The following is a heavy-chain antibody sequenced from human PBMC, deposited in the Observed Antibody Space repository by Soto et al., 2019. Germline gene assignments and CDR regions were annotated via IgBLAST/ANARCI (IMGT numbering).Heavy chain of an antibody. Sequence: ASVKVSCKTSGFTFTNYAMHWVRQAPGQRLEWMGWIHGGNGNTKYSQRFQDRVTITRDTSASTAYMELSSLRSEDTAVYYCAREHDWNYDYWGQGTLVTVS. V-gene: IGHV1-3*01. CDR3: AREHDWNYDY. D-gene: IGHD1-7*01. J-gene: IGHJ4*02. CDR2: IHGGNGNT. CDR1: GFTFTNYA.